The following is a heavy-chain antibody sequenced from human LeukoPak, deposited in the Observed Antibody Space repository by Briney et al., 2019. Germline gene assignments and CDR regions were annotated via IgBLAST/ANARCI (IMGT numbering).Heavy chain of an antibody. V-gene: IGHV4-39*07. D-gene: IGHD1-26*01. Sequence: KPSETLSLTCTVSGGSISSSSYYWGWIRQPPGKGLEWIGSFYYSGSTYYNPSLKSRVTISVDRSKNQFSLKLSSVTAADTAVYYCAREALVGPMGYWGQGTLVTVSS. CDR1: GGSISSSSYY. CDR3: AREALVGPMGY. J-gene: IGHJ4*02. CDR2: FYYSGST.